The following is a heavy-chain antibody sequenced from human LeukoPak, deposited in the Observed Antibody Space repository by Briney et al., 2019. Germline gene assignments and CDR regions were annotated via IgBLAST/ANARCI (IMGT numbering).Heavy chain of an antibody. Sequence: GGSLRLSCVASGFTFSSYSMNWVRQAPGKGPEWVSYISSSSTTIYYADSVKGRFTISRDNVQNSLYLQMNNLRAEDTAVYYCARDPDRGGGFDYWGQGTLVTASS. V-gene: IGHV3-48*01. D-gene: IGHD2-15*01. J-gene: IGHJ4*02. CDR2: ISSSSTTI. CDR3: ARDPDRGGGFDY. CDR1: GFTFSSYS.